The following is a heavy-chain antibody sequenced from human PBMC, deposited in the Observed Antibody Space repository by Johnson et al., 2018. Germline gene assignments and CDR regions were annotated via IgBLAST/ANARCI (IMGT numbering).Heavy chain of an antibody. V-gene: IGHV5-51*01. CDR2: IYPGDSDT. D-gene: IGHD3-3*01. CDR3: PRHPFGIFGPYYYYMDV. Sequence: VQLVESGAEVKKPGSSVKVSCKASGGTFSSYAISWVRQMPGKGLEWMGIIYPGDSDTRYSPSFQGQVTISADKSITTAYLQWSSLKASDTAMYYCPRHPFGIFGPYYYYMDVWGKGTTVTVSS. CDR1: GGTFSSYA. J-gene: IGHJ6*03.